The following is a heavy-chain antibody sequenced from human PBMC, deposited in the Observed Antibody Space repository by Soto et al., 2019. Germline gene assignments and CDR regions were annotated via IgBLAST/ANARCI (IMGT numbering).Heavy chain of an antibody. Sequence: QVQLQESGPGLVKPSGTLSLTCAVSSGSISSSNWWSWVRQPPGKGLEWIGEIYHSGSTNYNPSLKSRVTISVDESKNQFSLKLSSVTAADTAVYYCARGVQDYYYYMDVWGKGTTVTVSS. D-gene: IGHD1-1*01. V-gene: IGHV4-4*02. CDR1: SGSISSSNW. CDR2: IYHSGST. CDR3: ARGVQDYYYYMDV. J-gene: IGHJ6*03.